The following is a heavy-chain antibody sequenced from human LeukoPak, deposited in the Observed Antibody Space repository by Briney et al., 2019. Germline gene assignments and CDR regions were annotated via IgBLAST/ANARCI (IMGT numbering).Heavy chain of an antibody. J-gene: IGHJ6*02. CDR1: GDSVSSNSAA. Sequence: SQTLSLTCAISGDSVSSNSAAWNWIRQSPSRGLEWLGRTYYRSKWYNDYAVSVKSRITINPDTSKNQFSLQLNSVTPEDTAVYYCARDGTEVASIWGTDYHYYGMDVWGQGTTVTVSS. V-gene: IGHV6-1*01. CDR2: TYYRSKWYN. CDR3: ARDGTEVASIWGTDYHYYGMDV. D-gene: IGHD5-12*01.